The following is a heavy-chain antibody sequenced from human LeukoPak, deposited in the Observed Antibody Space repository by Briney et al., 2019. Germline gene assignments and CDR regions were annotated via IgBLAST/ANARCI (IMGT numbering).Heavy chain of an antibody. J-gene: IGHJ4*02. V-gene: IGHV3-30*02. CDR2: IRYDGSNK. CDR3: AKDQGDTAMVLLLLDY. D-gene: IGHD5-18*01. CDR1: GFTFSSYG. Sequence: PGGSLRLSCAASGFTFSSYGMHWVRQAPGKGLEWVAFIRYDGSNKYYADSVKGRFTISRDNSKNTLYLQMNSLRAEDTAVYYCAKDQGDTAMVLLLLDYWGQGTLVTVSS.